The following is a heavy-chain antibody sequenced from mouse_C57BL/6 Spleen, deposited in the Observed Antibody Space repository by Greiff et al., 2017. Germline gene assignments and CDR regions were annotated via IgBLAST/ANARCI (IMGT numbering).Heavy chain of an antibody. CDR1: GFNIKNTY. CDR3: AGPLYYCSSYDWYFDV. D-gene: IGHD1-1*01. J-gene: IGHJ1*03. CDR2: IDPANGNT. Sequence: EVQGVESVAELVRPGASVKLSCTASGFNIKNTYMHWVKQRPEQGLEWIGRIDPANGNTKYAPKFPGKATITADTSSNTAYLQLSSLTSEDTAIYYCAGPLYYCSSYDWYFDVWGTGTTVTVSS. V-gene: IGHV14-3*01.